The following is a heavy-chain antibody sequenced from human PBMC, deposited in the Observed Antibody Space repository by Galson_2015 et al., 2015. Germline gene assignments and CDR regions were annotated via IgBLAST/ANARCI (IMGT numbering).Heavy chain of an antibody. J-gene: IGHJ3*02. D-gene: IGHD1-26*01. CDR2: ISSNGGST. CDR1: GFTFSSYA. CDR3: ARVLGVGATRDAFDI. V-gene: IGHV3-64*01. Sequence: SLRLSCAASGFTFSSYAMHWVRQAPGKGLEYVSAISSNGGSTYYANSVKGRFTISRDNSKNTLYLQMGSLRAEDMAVYYCARVLGVGATRDAFDIWGQGTMVTVSS.